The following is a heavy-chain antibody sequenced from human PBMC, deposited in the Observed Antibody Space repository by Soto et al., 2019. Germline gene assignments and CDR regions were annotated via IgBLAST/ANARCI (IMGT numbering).Heavy chain of an antibody. Sequence: GGSLRLSCAASGFTVSSNYMSWVRQAPGKGLEWVSVIYSGGSTYYADSVKGRFTISRDNSKNTLYLQMNSLRAEDTAVYYCARDSRRSGYDSSSILAFDIWGQGTMVTVSS. CDR2: IYSGGST. CDR1: GFTVSSNY. D-gene: IGHD5-12*01. V-gene: IGHV3-53*01. CDR3: ARDSRRSGYDSSSILAFDI. J-gene: IGHJ3*02.